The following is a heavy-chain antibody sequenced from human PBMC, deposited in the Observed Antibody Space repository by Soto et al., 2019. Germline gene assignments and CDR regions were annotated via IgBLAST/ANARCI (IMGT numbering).Heavy chain of an antibody. CDR2: ISDTGSSH. J-gene: IGHJ4*02. CDR1: GFTFSSYG. Sequence: GGSLRLSCVGSGFTFSSYGMHWVRQAPGKGLECVAVISDTGSSHYYAASAEGRFTISRENSKNTLSLHMDRLRVEDTAVYYCAKDRGGDCPDNSCYFGADYWGQGTPVTVSS. D-gene: IGHD2-2*01. V-gene: IGHV3-30*18. CDR3: AKDRGGDCPDNSCYFGADY.